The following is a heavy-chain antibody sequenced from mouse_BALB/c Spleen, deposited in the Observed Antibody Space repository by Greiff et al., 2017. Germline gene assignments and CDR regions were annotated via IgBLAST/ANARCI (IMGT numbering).Heavy chain of an antibody. Sequence: EVKLQESGGGLVKPGGSLKLSCAASGFAFSSYDMSWVRQTPEKRLEWVAYISSDGGSTYYPDTVKGRFTISRDNAKNTLYLQISSLKSEDTAMYYCARQGYYDYGYAMDYWGQGTSVTVSS. J-gene: IGHJ4*01. CDR3: ARQGYYDYGYAMDY. CDR1: GFAFSSYD. CDR2: ISSDGGST. D-gene: IGHD2-4*01. V-gene: IGHV5-12-1*01.